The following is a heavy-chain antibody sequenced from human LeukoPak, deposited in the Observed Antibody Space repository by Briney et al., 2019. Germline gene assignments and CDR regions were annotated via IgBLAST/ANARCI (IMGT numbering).Heavy chain of an antibody. CDR2: ISAYNGNT. V-gene: IGHV1-18*01. Sequence: GASVKVSCKASGYTFTSYGISWVRQAAGQELEWMGCISAYNGNTNYARKLQGRVTMTTETSTSTAYIELRSMRSDDTAGYYCARGQQWPGELITHFDYWGQGTLVTVSS. D-gene: IGHD6-19*01. CDR3: ARGQQWPGELITHFDY. J-gene: IGHJ4*02. CDR1: GYTFTSYG.